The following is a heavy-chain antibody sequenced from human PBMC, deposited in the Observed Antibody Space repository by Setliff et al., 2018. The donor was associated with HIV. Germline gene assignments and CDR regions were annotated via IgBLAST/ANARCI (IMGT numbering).Heavy chain of an antibody. CDR1: GFTFDDYA. CDR3: AKVERRRYYFDY. Sequence: GGSLRLSCAASGFTFDDYAMHWVRQAPGKGLEWVSGISWNSGSIGYADSVKGRFTISRDNAKNSLYLQMNSLRAEDTALYYCAKVERRRYYFDYWGQGTLVTVSS. J-gene: IGHJ4*02. V-gene: IGHV3-9*01. CDR2: ISWNSGSI.